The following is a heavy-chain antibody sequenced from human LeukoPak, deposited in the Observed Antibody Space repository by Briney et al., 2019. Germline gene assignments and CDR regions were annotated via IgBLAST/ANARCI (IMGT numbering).Heavy chain of an antibody. D-gene: IGHD1-26*01. CDR2: ITSSSTNI. CDR3: ATSGNYYLKY. Sequence: QTGGSLRLSCAASGFTFSTYNMNWVRQAPGKGLEWVSHITSSSTNIYYADSVKGRFTISRDNAKNALSLQMESLRDEDTAVYYCATSGNYYLKYWGQGTLVTVSS. CDR1: GFTFSTYN. V-gene: IGHV3-48*02. J-gene: IGHJ4*02.